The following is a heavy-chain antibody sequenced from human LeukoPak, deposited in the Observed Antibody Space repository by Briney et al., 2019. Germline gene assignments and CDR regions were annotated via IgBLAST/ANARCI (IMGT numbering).Heavy chain of an antibody. CDR2: IHHRGST. V-gene: IGHV4-4*02. CDR3: ARGLYGSDSY. J-gene: IGHJ4*02. CDR1: GASVSSSNW. D-gene: IGHD6-19*01. Sequence: SDTLSLTCAVSGASVSSSNWWLWVRQPPKTRLEWIGEIHHRGSTNYNPSIKSLVTMSVDTSKTQISLRLSSVTAADTAVYYCARGLYGSDSYWGQGNLVTVSS.